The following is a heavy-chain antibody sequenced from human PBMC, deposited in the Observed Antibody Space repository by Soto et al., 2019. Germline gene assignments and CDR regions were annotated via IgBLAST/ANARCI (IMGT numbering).Heavy chain of an antibody. CDR2: INPNSGGT. D-gene: IGHD3-9*01. Sequence: QVQLVQSGAEVKKPGASVKVSCKASGYTFTGYYMHWVRQAPGQGLEWMGWINPNSGGTNYAQKFQGRVTMTRDTSISTAYMELSRLRSDDTAVYYCARVPDLRYFGWGNTNYYYYGMDVWGQGTTVTVSS. CDR1: GYTFTGYY. J-gene: IGHJ6*02. CDR3: ARVPDLRYFGWGNTNYYYYGMDV. V-gene: IGHV1-2*02.